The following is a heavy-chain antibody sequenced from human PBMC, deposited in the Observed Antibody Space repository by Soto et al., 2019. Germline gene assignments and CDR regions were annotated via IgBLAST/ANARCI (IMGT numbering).Heavy chain of an antibody. CDR1: GFTFSSYG. CDR2: IWYDGSNK. V-gene: IGHV3-33*01. Sequence: GGSLRLSCAASGFTFSSYGMHWVRQAPGKGLEWVAVIWYDGSNKYYADSVKGRFTISRDNSKNTLYLQMNSLRAEDTAVYYCARATRGIAARRAYAFDIWGQGTMVTVSS. D-gene: IGHD6-6*01. CDR3: ARATRGIAARRAYAFDI. J-gene: IGHJ3*02.